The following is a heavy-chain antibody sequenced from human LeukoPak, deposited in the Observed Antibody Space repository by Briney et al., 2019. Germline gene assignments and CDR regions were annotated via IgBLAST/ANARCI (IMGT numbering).Heavy chain of an antibody. CDR3: AREGLYYYYMDV. J-gene: IGHJ6*03. D-gene: IGHD3/OR15-3a*01. V-gene: IGHV1-18*01. CDR2: ISTYNDNT. Sequence: ASVKVSCKASGYTFTSYDINWVRQATGQGLEWMGWISTYNDNTNYAQKLQGRVTMTTDTSTSTAYMELRSLRSDDTAVYYCAREGLYYYYMDVWGKGTTVTISS. CDR1: GYTFTSYD.